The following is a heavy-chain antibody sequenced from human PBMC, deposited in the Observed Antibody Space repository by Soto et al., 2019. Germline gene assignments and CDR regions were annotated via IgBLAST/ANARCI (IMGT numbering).Heavy chain of an antibody. V-gene: IGHV4-39*01. Sequence: SETLSLTCTVSGSSINSSGYYWGWIRQPPGKGLEWIGSMFYGVSTYYNPSLKSRVTVSVDTSKNQFSLNLRSVTAADTAVYYCARLPSRHLVDYWGRGTLVTVS. J-gene: IGHJ4*02. CDR2: MFYGVST. D-gene: IGHD3-3*02. CDR1: GSSINSSGYY. CDR3: ARLPSRHLVDY.